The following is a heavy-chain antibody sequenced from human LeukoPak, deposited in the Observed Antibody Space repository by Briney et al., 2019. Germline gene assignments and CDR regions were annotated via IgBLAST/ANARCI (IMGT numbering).Heavy chain of an antibody. V-gene: IGHV3-11*03. CDR2: ISSSSNYI. Sequence: GGSLRLSCAVSGFTFSDYYMSWMRQAPGKGLEWVSYISSSSNYIKYADSVKGRFTISRENAKNSLYLQMNSLRAEDTAVYYCARRGTTYCTVDSCHPNWFDPWGQGTLVTVSS. D-gene: IGHD2-15*01. CDR1: GFTFSDYY. J-gene: IGHJ5*02. CDR3: ARRGTTYCTVDSCHPNWFDP.